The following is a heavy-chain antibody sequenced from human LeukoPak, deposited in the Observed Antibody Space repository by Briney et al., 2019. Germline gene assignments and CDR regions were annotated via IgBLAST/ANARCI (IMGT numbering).Heavy chain of an antibody. D-gene: IGHD3-10*01. CDR2: ISYDGSNK. CDR3: AKEVWGDTMVRGERNWFDL. Sequence: GRSLRLSCAASGFTFSSYGMHWVRQAPGKGLEWVAVISYDGSNKYYADSVKGRFTISRDNSKNTLYLQMNSLGAEDTAVYYCAKEVWGDTMVRGERNWFDLWGQGTLVTVSS. CDR1: GFTFSSYG. V-gene: IGHV3-30*18. J-gene: IGHJ5*02.